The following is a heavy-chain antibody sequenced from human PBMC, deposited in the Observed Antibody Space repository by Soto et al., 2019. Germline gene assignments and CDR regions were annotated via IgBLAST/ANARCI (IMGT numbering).Heavy chain of an antibody. CDR1: GYIFVNYG. D-gene: IGHD3-16*01. CDR2: ISPYTGNT. J-gene: IGHJ6*02. Sequence: QFKLVQSGDEVKKPGASMKLSCKASGYIFVNYGIAWVRQAPRQGLQWMGWISPYTGNTHSASKVQGRLTITTDTSTITSYMVLGSLTSDDTAVYYCVRVDYYVSPTPQDVWGQWTTVTVSS. CDR3: VRVDYYVSPTPQDV. V-gene: IGHV1-18*01.